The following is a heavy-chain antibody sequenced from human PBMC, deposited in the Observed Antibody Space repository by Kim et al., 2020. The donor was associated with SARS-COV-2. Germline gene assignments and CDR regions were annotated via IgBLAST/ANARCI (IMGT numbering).Heavy chain of an antibody. Sequence: GGSLRLSCAASGFIFSDRHMDWVRQAPGKGLEWIGRIRNKVRSHTIEYAASVKGRFTISRDDANNSLYLQMNSLRTEDTAVYYCASLVAQTVREDYWGQGTLVTVSA. V-gene: IGHV3-72*01. D-gene: IGHD5-12*01. J-gene: IGHJ4*02. CDR3: ASLVAQTVREDY. CDR1: GFIFSDRH. CDR2: IRNKVRSHTI.